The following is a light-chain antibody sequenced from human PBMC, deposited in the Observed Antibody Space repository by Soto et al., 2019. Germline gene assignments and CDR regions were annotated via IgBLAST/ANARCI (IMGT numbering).Light chain of an antibody. CDR3: CSYAGSYTYV. CDR1: SSDVGGYNY. CDR2: DVG. V-gene: IGLV2-11*01. Sequence: QSVLTQPRSVSGSPGQSVTISCTGTSSDVGGYNYVSWYQQHPGKAPKLMIYDVGKRPSGVPDRFSGSKSGNTASLTISGLQAEDVADYYCCSYAGSYTYVFGTGTKVTVL. J-gene: IGLJ1*01.